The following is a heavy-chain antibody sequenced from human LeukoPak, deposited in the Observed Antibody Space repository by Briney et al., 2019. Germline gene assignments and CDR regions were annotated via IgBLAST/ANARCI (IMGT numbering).Heavy chain of an antibody. Sequence: VASVKVSYKTSGYTFTDYFIHWVRQAPGQGLEWMGWINPYSGATIFAQKFQGGVTMTRDTSISTVYMDLTSLSSNDTAVLYCARTTNYYFDGMDVWGQGTTVTVSS. CDR1: GYTFTDYF. J-gene: IGHJ6*02. D-gene: IGHD1-1*01. CDR2: INPYSGAT. V-gene: IGHV1-2*02. CDR3: ARTTNYYFDGMDV.